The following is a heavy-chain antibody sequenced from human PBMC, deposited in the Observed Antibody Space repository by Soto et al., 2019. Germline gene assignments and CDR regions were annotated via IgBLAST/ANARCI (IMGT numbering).Heavy chain of an antibody. D-gene: IGHD3-3*01. CDR2: IYYSGST. J-gene: IGHJ5*02. CDR1: GGSISSYY. Sequence: ESRTLTWTGAGGSISSYYCAWIRQPPGRGLEWIGYIYYSGSTNYNPSLTSRVTISVDTSKNQFSLKLRSVTAADTAVYYCARVSITYYDFWSGYPASWFDPWGQGTLVTVSS. V-gene: IGHV4-59*01. CDR3: ARVSITYYDFWSGYPASWFDP.